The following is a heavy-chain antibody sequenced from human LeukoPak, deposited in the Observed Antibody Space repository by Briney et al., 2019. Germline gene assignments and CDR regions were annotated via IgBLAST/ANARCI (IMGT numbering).Heavy chain of an antibody. Sequence: ASVKVSCKASGYTFTSYGISWVRQAPGQGLEWMGWISAYNGNTNYAQKLQGRVTMTTDTSTITAYMELRSLRSDDTAVYYCARGGTYYDILTGYYIGYYFDYWGQGTLVTVSS. CDR3: ARGGTYYDILTGYYIGYYFDY. CDR2: ISAYNGNT. J-gene: IGHJ4*02. V-gene: IGHV1-18*01. CDR1: GYTFTSYG. D-gene: IGHD3-9*01.